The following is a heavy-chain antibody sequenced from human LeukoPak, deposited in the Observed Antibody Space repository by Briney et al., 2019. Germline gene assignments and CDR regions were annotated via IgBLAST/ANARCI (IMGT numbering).Heavy chain of an antibody. V-gene: IGHV3-21*01. CDR1: GFTFSSYS. Sequence: GGSLRLSCAASGFTFSSYSMNWVRQAPGKGLEWVSSISSSSYIYYADSVKGRFTISRDNAKNSLYLQMNSLRAEDTAVYYCARKEWEYGMDVWGQGTTVTVSS. CDR3: ARKEWEYGMDV. CDR2: ISSSSYI. J-gene: IGHJ6*02. D-gene: IGHD1-26*01.